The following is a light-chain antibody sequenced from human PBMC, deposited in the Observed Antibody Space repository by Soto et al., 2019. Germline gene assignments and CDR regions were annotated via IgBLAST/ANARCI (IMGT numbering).Light chain of an antibody. CDR2: DAS. Sequence: DIHMTESPSTLSSSVGDRVSITCRASQSISRGLAWYQQKPGKAPNVLIYDASTLESGVPSRFSGSGSGTEFTLTISSLQPDDFATYYCQHYNSYSEAFGQGTKVDI. CDR3: QHYNSYSEA. J-gene: IGKJ1*01. CDR1: QSISRG. V-gene: IGKV1-5*01.